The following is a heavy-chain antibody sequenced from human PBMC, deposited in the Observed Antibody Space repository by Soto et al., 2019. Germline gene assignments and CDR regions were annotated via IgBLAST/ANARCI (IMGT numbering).Heavy chain of an antibody. CDR1: GGSISSYY. Sequence: QVQLQESGPGLVKPSETLSLTCTVSGGSISSYYWSWIRQPPGKGLEWIWYIYYSGSTNYNPSLKSGVTISVDTSKNQFSLKLSSVTAADTAVYYCARTGTSSGYYRYYFDYWGQGTLVTVSS. CDR2: IYYSGST. V-gene: IGHV4-59*08. CDR3: ARTGTSSGYYRYYFDY. D-gene: IGHD3-22*01. J-gene: IGHJ4*02.